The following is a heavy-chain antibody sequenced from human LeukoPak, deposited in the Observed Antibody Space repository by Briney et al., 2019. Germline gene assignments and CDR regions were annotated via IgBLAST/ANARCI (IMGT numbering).Heavy chain of an antibody. J-gene: IGHJ3*02. CDR3: ARGLPGYSGGDDAFDI. D-gene: IGHD6-19*01. V-gene: IGHV4-59*01. Sequence: SETLSLTCTVSGGSITSYYWSWIRQPPGKGLEYIGYISYSGSTNYNPSLKSRVTISVDTSKNQFSLKLTSVTAADTAVYYCARGLPGYSGGDDAFDIWGEGTVVIVS. CDR1: GGSITSYY. CDR2: ISYSGST.